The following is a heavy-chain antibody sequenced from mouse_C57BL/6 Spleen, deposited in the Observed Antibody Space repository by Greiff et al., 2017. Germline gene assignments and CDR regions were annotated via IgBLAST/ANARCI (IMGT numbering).Heavy chain of an antibody. CDR1: GYAFSSHW. V-gene: IGHV1-80*01. D-gene: IGHD2-5*01. CDR2: IYPGDGDT. CDR3: ARVYYSNAMDY. Sequence: QVEPKQFGAELVKPGAPGKNSCKTSGYAFSSHWMKRGKARPGKGLEWIGQIYPGDGDTNYNGKFKGKATLTADKSSSTAYMQLSSLTSEDSAVYFCARVYYSNAMDYWGQGTSVTVSS. J-gene: IGHJ4*01.